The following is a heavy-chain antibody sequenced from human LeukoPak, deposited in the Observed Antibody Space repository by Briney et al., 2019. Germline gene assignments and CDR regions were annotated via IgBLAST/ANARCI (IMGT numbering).Heavy chain of an antibody. V-gene: IGHV3-7*01. D-gene: IGHD3-22*01. Sequence: GGSLRLSCAAPGFTFSSYWMSWVRQAPGKGLEWVANIKQDGSEKYYVDSVKGRFTISRDNAKNSLYLQMNSLRAEDTAVYYCARTSSSGYYSRWGQGTLVTVSS. CDR3: ARTSSSGYYSR. CDR2: IKQDGSEK. J-gene: IGHJ4*02. CDR1: GFTFSSYW.